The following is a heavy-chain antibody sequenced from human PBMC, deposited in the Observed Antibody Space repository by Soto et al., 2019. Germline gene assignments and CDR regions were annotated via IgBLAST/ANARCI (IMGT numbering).Heavy chain of an antibody. Sequence: QIQLVQSGGEVKKPGASVKVSCRSSGYTFTSHSITWVRQAPGQGLEWMGRISAYNGNTNYAQKLQGRVTMTTDTSTNTAYMELRSLRSDDTAVYYCARGAFCGGAPGCRDMDVWGQGTTVTVSS. CDR3: ARGAFCGGAPGCRDMDV. V-gene: IGHV1-18*01. CDR1: GYTFTSHS. J-gene: IGHJ6*02. D-gene: IGHD2-21*01. CDR2: ISAYNGNT.